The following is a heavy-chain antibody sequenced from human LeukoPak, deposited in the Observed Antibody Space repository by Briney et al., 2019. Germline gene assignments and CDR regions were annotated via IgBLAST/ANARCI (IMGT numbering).Heavy chain of an antibody. V-gene: IGHV1-69*05. CDR1: GYTFTSYG. Sequence: GASVKVSCKASGYTFTSYGISWVRQAPGQGLEWMGRIIPIFGTANYAQKFQGRVTITTDESTSTAYMELSSLRSEDTAVCYCARDLRRDGPIDDLGYFDYWGQGTLVTVSS. J-gene: IGHJ4*02. D-gene: IGHD5-24*01. CDR3: ARDLRRDGPIDDLGYFDY. CDR2: IIPIFGTA.